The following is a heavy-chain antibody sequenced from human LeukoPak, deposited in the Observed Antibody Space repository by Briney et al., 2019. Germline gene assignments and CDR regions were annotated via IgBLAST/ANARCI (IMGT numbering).Heavy chain of an antibody. CDR1: GYSISSGYY. V-gene: IGHV4-38-2*02. J-gene: IGHJ4*02. CDR2: IYHSGST. D-gene: IGHD3-10*01. Sequence: SETLSLTCTVSGYSISSGYYWGWIRQPPGKGLEWIGSIYHSGSTYYNPPLKSRVTISVDTSKNQFSLKLSSVTAADTAVYYCARDTSGDWGQGTLVTVSS. CDR3: ARDTSGD.